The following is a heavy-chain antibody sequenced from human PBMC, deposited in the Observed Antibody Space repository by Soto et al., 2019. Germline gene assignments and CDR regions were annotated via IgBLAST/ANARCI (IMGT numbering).Heavy chain of an antibody. Sequence: QVQLVESGGGVVQPGRSLRLSSAASGFTFSSYGMHWVRQAPGKRLEWVAVIWYDGSNKYYADSVKGRFTISRDNSKNTLYLQMNSLRAEDTAVYYCARDYDIWTGYYGFDYWGQGTLVTVSS. CDR3: ARDYDIWTGYYGFDY. D-gene: IGHD3-9*01. J-gene: IGHJ4*02. CDR1: GFTFSSYG. CDR2: IWYDGSNK. V-gene: IGHV3-33*01.